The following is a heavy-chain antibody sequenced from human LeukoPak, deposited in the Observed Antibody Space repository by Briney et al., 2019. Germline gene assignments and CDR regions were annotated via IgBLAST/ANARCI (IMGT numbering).Heavy chain of an antibody. CDR1: GYTFTSYG. CDR2: INPNSGGT. CDR3: ARVRGPGMATIYYYYYGMDG. D-gene: IGHD5-24*01. J-gene: IGHJ6*02. Sequence: ASVKVSCKASGYTFTSYGISWVRQAPGQGLEWMGRINPNSGGTNYAQKFQGRVTMTRDTSISTAYMELSRLRSDDTAVYYCARVRGPGMATIYYYYYGMDGWGQGTTVTVSS. V-gene: IGHV1-2*06.